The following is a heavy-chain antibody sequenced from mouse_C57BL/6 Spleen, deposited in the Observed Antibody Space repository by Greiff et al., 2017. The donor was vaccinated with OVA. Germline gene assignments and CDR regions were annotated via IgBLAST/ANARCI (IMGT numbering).Heavy chain of an antibody. CDR1: GYTFTSYW. CDR3: ARGGGTKVFAY. J-gene: IGHJ3*01. CDR2: IDPSDSYT. Sequence: QVQLQQPGAELVKPGASVKLSCKASGYTFTSYWMQWVKQRPGQGLEWIGEIDPSDSYTNYNQKFKGKATLTVDTSSSTAYMQLSSLTSEDSAVYYGARGGGTKVFAYWGQGTLVTVSA. D-gene: IGHD4-1*01. V-gene: IGHV1-50*01.